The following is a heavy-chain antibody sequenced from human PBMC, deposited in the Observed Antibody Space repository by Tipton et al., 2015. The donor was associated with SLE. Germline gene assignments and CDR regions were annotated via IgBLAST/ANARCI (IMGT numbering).Heavy chain of an antibody. V-gene: IGHV4-34*01. J-gene: IGHJ4*02. D-gene: IGHD7-27*01. CDR2: INHSGST. Sequence: TLSLTCNVSGGSISGNYWSWIRQPPGKGLEWIGEINHSGSTNFNPSLKSRVTTSVDTSKNQFSLKLNSVTAADTAVYYCARGPRELGTGGYFDYWGQGTLVTVSS. CDR3: ARGPRELGTGGYFDY. CDR1: GGSISGNY.